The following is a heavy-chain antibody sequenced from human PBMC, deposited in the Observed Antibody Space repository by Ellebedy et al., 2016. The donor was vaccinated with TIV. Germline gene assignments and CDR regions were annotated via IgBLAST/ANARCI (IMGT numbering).Heavy chain of an antibody. CDR2: ISYDSGNK. CDR3: AKAGGGGAPDDY. Sequence: PGGSLRLSCAASGFMFNTYAMHWVRQAPGKGLEWVAIISYDSGNKFYTDSVKGRFNVSRDNAKNTLYLHLTGLRVEDTAIYYCAKAGGGGAPDDYWGQGTLVTVSS. D-gene: IGHD1-26*01. V-gene: IGHV3-30*18. J-gene: IGHJ4*02. CDR1: GFMFNTYA.